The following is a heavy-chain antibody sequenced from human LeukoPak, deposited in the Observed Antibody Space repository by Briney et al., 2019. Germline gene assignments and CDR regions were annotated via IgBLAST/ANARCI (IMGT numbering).Heavy chain of an antibody. D-gene: IGHD6-19*01. Sequence: PGGSLRLSCAASGFTFSSYAMQWVRQAPGKGLEYVSAISSNGGSTYYANSVKGRFTISRDNSKNTLYLQMGSLRAEDMAVYYCARHSSGWYDGAFDIWGQGTMVTVSS. CDR3: ARHSSGWYDGAFDI. V-gene: IGHV3-64*01. CDR2: ISSNGGST. CDR1: GFTFSSYA. J-gene: IGHJ3*02.